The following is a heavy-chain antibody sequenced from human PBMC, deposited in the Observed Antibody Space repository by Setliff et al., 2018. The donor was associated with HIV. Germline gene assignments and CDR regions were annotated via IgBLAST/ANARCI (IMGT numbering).Heavy chain of an antibody. D-gene: IGHD1-26*01. CDR3: ARGHSHGYGYSGSYGPFDI. J-gene: IGHJ3*02. Sequence: SVKVSCKASGGTFSSYAINWVRQAPGQGLQWMGGIIPMFGTLNFAQKFQGRVTISTDDSTSTAYMELNSLRSEDTAVYSCARGHSHGYGYSGSYGPFDIWGQGTMVTVSS. CDR2: IIPMFGTL. V-gene: IGHV1-69*05. CDR1: GGTFSSYA.